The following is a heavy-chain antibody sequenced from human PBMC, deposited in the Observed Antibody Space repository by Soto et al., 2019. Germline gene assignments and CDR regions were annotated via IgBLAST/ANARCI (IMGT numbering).Heavy chain of an antibody. CDR2: IYSGGST. D-gene: IGHD1-26*01. V-gene: IGHV3-53*01. J-gene: IGHJ2*01. CDR1: GFTVSSNY. Sequence: GGSLRLSCAASGFTVSSNYMSWVRQAPGKGLEWVSVIYSGGSTYYADSVKGRYTISRDNSKNTLYLQMNSLRADDTAVYYCARRSYYPPYWYFDLWGRGTLVTVSS. CDR3: ARRSYYPPYWYFDL.